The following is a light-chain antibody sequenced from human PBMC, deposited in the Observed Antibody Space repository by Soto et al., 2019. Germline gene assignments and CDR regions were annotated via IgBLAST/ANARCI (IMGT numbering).Light chain of an antibody. V-gene: IGKV3-20*01. CDR3: QQYGSSPPGLT. CDR2: GAS. J-gene: IGKJ4*01. Sequence: EIVLTQSPGTLSLSPGERATLSCRASQSVSSSYLAWYQQKPGQAPRLLIYGASSRATGIPDWFSGSGSGTDFTLTISRLEPEVFAVYYCQQYGSSPPGLTFGGGTKVEIK. CDR1: QSVSSSY.